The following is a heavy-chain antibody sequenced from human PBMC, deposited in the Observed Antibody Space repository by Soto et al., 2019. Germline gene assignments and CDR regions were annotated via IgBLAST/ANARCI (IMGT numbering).Heavy chain of an antibody. CDR3: ARDQDIVVVPAAKHYYYYGMDV. CDR1: GGTFSSYA. CDR2: IIPIFGTA. V-gene: IGHV1-69*01. J-gene: IGHJ6*02. D-gene: IGHD2-2*01. Sequence: QVQLVQSGAEVKKPGSSVKVSCKASGGTFSSYAISWVRQAPGPGLEWMGGIIPIFGTANYAQKFQGRVTITADESTSTAYMELSSLRSEDTAVYYCARDQDIVVVPAAKHYYYYGMDVWGQGTTVTVSS.